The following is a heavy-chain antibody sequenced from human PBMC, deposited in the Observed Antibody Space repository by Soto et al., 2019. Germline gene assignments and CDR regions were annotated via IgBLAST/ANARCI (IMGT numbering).Heavy chain of an antibody. Sequence: GGSLRLSCAASGFTFSSYWMSWVRQAPGKGLEWVANIKQDGSEKYYVDSVKGRFTISRDNAKNSLYLQMNSRRAEDTAVYYWARRGYSGYDDALDIWGQGTMVTVSS. D-gene: IGHD5-12*01. CDR2: IKQDGSEK. J-gene: IGHJ3*02. CDR3: ARRGYSGYDDALDI. V-gene: IGHV3-7*01. CDR1: GFTFSSYW.